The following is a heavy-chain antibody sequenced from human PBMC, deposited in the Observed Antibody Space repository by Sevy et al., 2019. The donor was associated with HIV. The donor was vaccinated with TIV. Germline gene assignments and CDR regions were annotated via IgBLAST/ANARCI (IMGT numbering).Heavy chain of an antibody. Sequence: GGSLRLSCAASGFTFSSYAMNWVRQAPGKGLEWVSSISASGRSTYYADSVEGLFTISRDNSKNTLYLQMNSLRGDDTAVYYCAKGYCSGGSCPRDYYYGMDVWGQGTTVTVSS. CDR2: ISASGRST. D-gene: IGHD2-15*01. V-gene: IGHV3-23*01. CDR3: AKGYCSGGSCPRDYYYGMDV. J-gene: IGHJ6*02. CDR1: GFTFSSYA.